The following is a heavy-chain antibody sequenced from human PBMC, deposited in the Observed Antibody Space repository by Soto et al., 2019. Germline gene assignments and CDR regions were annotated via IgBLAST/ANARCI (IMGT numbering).Heavy chain of an antibody. D-gene: IGHD3-9*01. V-gene: IGHV3-49*03. CDR2: ISSKAFGWTT. Sequence: GGSLRLACTVSGFTFDDYPMNWFRQAPGQGLQWVGFISSKAFGWTTEYAASVKDRFTISRDESNTIAYLQMNSLKTEDTAVYYCSREYYDIVSGYYSFDSWRQGTLVTVSS. CDR1: GFTFDDYP. CDR3: SREYYDIVSGYYSFDS. J-gene: IGHJ4*02.